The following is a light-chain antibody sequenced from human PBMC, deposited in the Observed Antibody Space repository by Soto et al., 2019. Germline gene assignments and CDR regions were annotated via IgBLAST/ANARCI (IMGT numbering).Light chain of an antibody. CDR2: DVS. J-gene: IGLJ2*01. V-gene: IGLV2-14*01. CDR1: SSDVGGYNY. CDR3: SPYTSSSCVV. Sequence: QSALTQPASVSGSPGQSITISCTGTSSDVGGYNYVSWYQQHPGKAPKLMIYDVSNRPSGVSNRFSGSKSGNTASLTISGLQAEDEADYYCSPYTSSSCVVFGGGTQLTVL.